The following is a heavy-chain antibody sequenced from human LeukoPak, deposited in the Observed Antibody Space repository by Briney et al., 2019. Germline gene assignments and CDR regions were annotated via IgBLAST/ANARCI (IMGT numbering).Heavy chain of an antibody. V-gene: IGHV3-23*01. CDR3: ATPRGTVTTGAVY. CDR1: GFTFRSYA. D-gene: IGHD4-17*01. CDR2: ITSGGTT. J-gene: IGHJ4*02. Sequence: GGSLRLSCAASGFTFRSYAMSWVRQAPGKGLEWVSAITSGGTTYYADAVKGRFTISRDNSKNTLSLQMNNLRDEDTAIYYCATPRGTVTTGAVYWGQGTLVTVSS.